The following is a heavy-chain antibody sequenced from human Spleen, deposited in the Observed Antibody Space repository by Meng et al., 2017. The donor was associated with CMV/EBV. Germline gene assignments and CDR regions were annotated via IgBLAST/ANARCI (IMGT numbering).Heavy chain of an antibody. D-gene: IGHD2-2*01. CDR3: ARNGGGDVVVVAPGIHYYYHGLDV. Sequence: SVKVSCKASGGTFSNYAISWVRQAPGQGLEWMGGIIPLFGTTNYAQKFQGRVTITTDESTSTAYMELSSLRSEDTAISYCARNGGGDVVVVAPGIHYYYHGLDVWGQGTTVTVSS. CDR1: GGTFSNYA. V-gene: IGHV1-69*05. J-gene: IGHJ6*02. CDR2: IIPLFGTT.